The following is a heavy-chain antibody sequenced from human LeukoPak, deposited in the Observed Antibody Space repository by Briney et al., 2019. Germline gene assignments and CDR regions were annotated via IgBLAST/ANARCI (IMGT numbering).Heavy chain of an antibody. CDR1: GYTFTGYY. J-gene: IGHJ3*02. V-gene: IGHV1-2*02. CDR3: ARPGHHYDSSGYGPFRAFDI. D-gene: IGHD3-22*01. Sequence: ASVKVSCKASGYTFTGYYMHWVRQAPGQGLEWMGWINPNSGGTNYAQKFQGRVTMTRDTSISTAYMELSRLRSDDTAVYYRARPGHHYDSSGYGPFRAFDIWGQGTMVTVSS. CDR2: INPNSGGT.